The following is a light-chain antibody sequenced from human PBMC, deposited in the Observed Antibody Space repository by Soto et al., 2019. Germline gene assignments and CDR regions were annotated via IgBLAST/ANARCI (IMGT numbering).Light chain of an antibody. CDR2: AAA. J-gene: IGKJ3*01. CDR3: QKYSSVPV. CDR1: QGIRNF. Sequence: DIQMTQSPTSLSASVGDSVTITCRASQGIRNFVAWYQQKPGKAPKLTIYAAASVQSGVPSRFSGSGSETDFTLTINRLQPEDVATYSGQKYSSVPVFGPGTKVDIK. V-gene: IGKV1-27*01.